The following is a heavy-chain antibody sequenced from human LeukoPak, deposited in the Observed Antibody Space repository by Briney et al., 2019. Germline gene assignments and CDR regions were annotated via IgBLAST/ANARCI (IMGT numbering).Heavy chain of an antibody. CDR1: GFTFSSYG. Sequence: PGRSLRLSCAASGFTFSSYGIHWVRQAPGKGLEWVAVIWYDGSNKYYADSVKGRFTISRDNSKNTLYLQMNSLRAEDTAVYYCARKYSSGWSDYWGQGTLVTVSS. J-gene: IGHJ4*02. D-gene: IGHD6-19*01. CDR2: IWYDGSNK. V-gene: IGHV3-33*01. CDR3: ARKYSSGWSDY.